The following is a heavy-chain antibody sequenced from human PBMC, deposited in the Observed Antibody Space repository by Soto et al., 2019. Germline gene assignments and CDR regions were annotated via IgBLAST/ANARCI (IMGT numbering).Heavy chain of an antibody. J-gene: IGHJ3*02. V-gene: IGHV3-23*01. CDR2: IGVSGGST. CDR1: GFTFSSYV. D-gene: IGHD2-21*01. CDR3: AKGLMVVATWDSFHI. Sequence: EVQLLESGGGLGQPGGSLRLSCAASGFTFSSYVMSWVRQAPGKGLEGVAAIGVSGGSTYYADSVKGRFTISRDNSKNTLYLQMSSLRAEDTAVYYCAKGLMVVATWDSFHIWGQGTMVTVSS.